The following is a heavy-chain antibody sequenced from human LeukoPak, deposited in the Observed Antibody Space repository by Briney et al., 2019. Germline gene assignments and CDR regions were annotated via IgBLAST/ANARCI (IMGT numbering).Heavy chain of an antibody. CDR2: VSYSGNT. Sequence: SETLSLTCTVSGDSISSGGYYWSWIRQHPGKGLEWIGYVSYSGNTYYNPSLKSRAAISADTPKNQFSLKLSSTTAADTAVYYCARAPVATPSEFDYWGQGTLVTVSS. CDR1: GDSISSGGYY. J-gene: IGHJ4*02. CDR3: ARAPVATPSEFDY. V-gene: IGHV4-31*03. D-gene: IGHD5-12*01.